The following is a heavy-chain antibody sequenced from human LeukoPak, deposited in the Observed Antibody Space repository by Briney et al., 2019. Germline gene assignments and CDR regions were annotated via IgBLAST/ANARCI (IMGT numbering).Heavy chain of an antibody. D-gene: IGHD7-27*01. V-gene: IGHV3-48*04. CDR1: GFTFSSYS. CDR2: ISSSSSTI. J-gene: IGHJ4*02. Sequence: GGSLRLSCAASGFTFSSYSMNWVRQAPGKGLEWVSYISSSSSTIYYADSVKGRFTISRDNAKNSLYLQMNSLRAEDTAVYYCARVLGKGVYYFDYWGQGTLVTVSS. CDR3: ARVLGKGVYYFDY.